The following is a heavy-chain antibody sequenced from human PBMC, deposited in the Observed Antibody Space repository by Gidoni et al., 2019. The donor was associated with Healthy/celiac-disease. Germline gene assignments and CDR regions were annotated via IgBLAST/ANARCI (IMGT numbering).Heavy chain of an antibody. Sequence: QVQLVESGGGVVQPGRSLRLSCAASGFTFSSYGMHWVRQAPGKGLEWVAVIWYDGSNKYYADSVKGRFTISRDNSKNTLYLQMNSLRAEDTAVYYCARGPDPSEQWLQYYFDYWGQGTLVTVSS. J-gene: IGHJ4*02. D-gene: IGHD6-19*01. CDR1: GFTFSSYG. CDR2: IWYDGSNK. CDR3: ARGPDPSEQWLQYYFDY. V-gene: IGHV3-33*01.